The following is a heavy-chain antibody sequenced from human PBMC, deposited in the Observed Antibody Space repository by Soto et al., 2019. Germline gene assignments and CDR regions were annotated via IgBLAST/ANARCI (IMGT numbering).Heavy chain of an antibody. V-gene: IGHV4-34*01. Sequence: SETLALTCAFYGGSFSVYYWSWIGQPPGEGLELNGEINHSGSTNYNPSLKSRVTISVDTSKNQFSLKLSSVTAADTAVYYCARGLKGRFLEWLLSGYYYGMDVWGQGTTVTVSS. CDR1: GGSFSVYY. D-gene: IGHD3-3*01. CDR2: INHSGST. J-gene: IGHJ6*02. CDR3: ARGLKGRFLEWLLSGYYYGMDV.